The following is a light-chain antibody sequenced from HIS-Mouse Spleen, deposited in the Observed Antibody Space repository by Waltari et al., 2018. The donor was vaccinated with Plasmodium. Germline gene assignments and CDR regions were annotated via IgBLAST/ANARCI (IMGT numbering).Light chain of an antibody. V-gene: IGKV3-20*01. CDR3: QQYGSSSWT. CDR2: GAS. J-gene: IGKJ1*01. CDR1: QSVSSSY. Sequence: EIVLTQSPGTLSLSPGERAPLSCRASQSVSSSYLAWYQQKTGQAPRLHIYGASSRATSITDRFSGSGSGTDFNLTIRRREQEDFAVYYCQQYGSSSWTFGKGTKVEIK.